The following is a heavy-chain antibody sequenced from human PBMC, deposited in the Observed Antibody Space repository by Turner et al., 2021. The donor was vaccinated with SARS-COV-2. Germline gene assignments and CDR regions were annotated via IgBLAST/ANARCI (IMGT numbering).Heavy chain of an antibody. CDR3: ARHPRLYSGSYSGAFDI. CDR1: GGSISSNNYY. Sequence: QVQLQESGPGLVKPSETLSLTCTVSGGSISSNNYYWGWIRQPPGKGLEWIGNIYYSGSTYYNPSLKSRVTISVDTSKNQFSLKLSSVTAADTAVYYCARHPRLYSGSYSGAFDIWGQGTMVTVSS. CDR2: IYYSGST. V-gene: IGHV4-39*01. D-gene: IGHD1-26*01. J-gene: IGHJ3*02.